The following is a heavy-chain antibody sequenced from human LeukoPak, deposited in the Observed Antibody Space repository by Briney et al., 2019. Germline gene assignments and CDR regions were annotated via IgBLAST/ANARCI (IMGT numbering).Heavy chain of an antibody. CDR2: MNPNSGNT. CDR1: GYTFTSYD. D-gene: IGHD3-3*01. J-gene: IGHJ6*02. V-gene: IGHV1-8*01. Sequence: ASVKVSCKASGYTFTSYDINWVRQATGQGLEWMGWMNPNSGNTGYAQKFQGRVTMTRNTSISTAYMELSSLRSEDTAVYYCARGGSGYTILGVVIGYYGMDVWRQGTTVSVSS. CDR3: ARGGSGYTILGVVIGYYGMDV.